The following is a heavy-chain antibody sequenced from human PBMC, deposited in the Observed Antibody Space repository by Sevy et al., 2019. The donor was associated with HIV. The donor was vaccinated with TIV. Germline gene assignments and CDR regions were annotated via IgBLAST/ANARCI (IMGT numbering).Heavy chain of an antibody. CDR3: TREGETGYSSSWYQGTDAFDI. CDR1: GFTFGDYA. V-gene: IGHV3-49*03. J-gene: IGHJ3*02. CDR2: IRSKAYGGTT. D-gene: IGHD6-13*01. Sequence: GGSLRLSCTASGFTFGDYAMSWFRQAPGKGLEWVGFIRSKAYGGTTEYAASGKGRFTISRDDSKSIAYLKMNSLKTEDTAGYYCTREGETGYSSSWYQGTDAFDIWGQGTMVTVSS.